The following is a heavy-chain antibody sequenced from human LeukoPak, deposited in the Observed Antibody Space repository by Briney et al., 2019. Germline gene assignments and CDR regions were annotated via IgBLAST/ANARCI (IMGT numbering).Heavy chain of an antibody. Sequence: GGSLRLSCAASGFTFSTYEMYWVRQAPGKGLEWVSYISSSGFTIYYADSVKGRFTISRDNAKNSLYLRMSSLRAEDTAIYYCARVTFNYFDYWGQGTLVTVSS. D-gene: IGHD1-14*01. CDR3: ARVTFNYFDY. CDR1: GFTFSTYE. V-gene: IGHV3-48*03. CDR2: ISSSGFTI. J-gene: IGHJ4*02.